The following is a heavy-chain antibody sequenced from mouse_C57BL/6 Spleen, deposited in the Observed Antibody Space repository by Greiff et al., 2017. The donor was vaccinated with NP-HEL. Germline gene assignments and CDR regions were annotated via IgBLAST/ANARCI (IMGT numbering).Heavy chain of an antibody. V-gene: IGHV1-74*01. J-gene: IGHJ1*03. Sequence: QVQLKQPGAELVKPGASVKVSCKASGYTFTSYWMHWVKQRPGQGLEWIGRIHPSDSDTNYNQKFKGKATLTVDKSSSTAYMQLSSLTSEDSAVYYCATVVATHWYFDVWGTGTTVTVSS. CDR2: IHPSDSDT. D-gene: IGHD1-1*01. CDR1: GYTFTSYW. CDR3: ATVVATHWYFDV.